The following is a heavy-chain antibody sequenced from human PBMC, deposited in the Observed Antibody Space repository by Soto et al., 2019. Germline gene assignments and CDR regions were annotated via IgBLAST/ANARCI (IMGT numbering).Heavy chain of an antibody. V-gene: IGHV5-51*01. J-gene: IGHJ6*02. CDR2: IYPGDSDT. CDR3: ARTRSFTLGFYYDGMDV. D-gene: IGHD3-16*01. CDR1: VYSFASYW. Sequence: GESLKISCQGSVYSFASYWIGWVRQMPVKVLEWMGIIYPGDSDTRYSPSFQGQVTISADKSLRTAYQQWTSLKASDTALYYCARTRSFTLGFYYDGMDVWGQGTTVTVYS.